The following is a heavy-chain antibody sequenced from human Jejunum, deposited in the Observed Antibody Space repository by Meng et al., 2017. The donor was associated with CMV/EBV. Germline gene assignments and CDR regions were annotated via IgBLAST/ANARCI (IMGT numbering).Heavy chain of an antibody. V-gene: IGHV1-8*01. CDR1: GYPFTNYD. CDR3: ARRRNWFDS. Sequence: VSCKASGYPFTNYDIYWVRQATGQGPEWMGWVNPNSGKTGYAQKFQGRLIMSRNSSIDTAYMELSSLRSDDTAVYYCARRRNWFDSWGQGTLVTVSS. J-gene: IGHJ5*01. CDR2: VNPNSGKT.